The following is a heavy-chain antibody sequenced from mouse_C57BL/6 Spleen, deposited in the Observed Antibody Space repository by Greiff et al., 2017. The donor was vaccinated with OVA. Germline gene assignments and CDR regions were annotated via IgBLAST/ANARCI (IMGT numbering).Heavy chain of an antibody. J-gene: IGHJ2*01. D-gene: IGHD1-1*01. CDR1: GFTFSSYA. V-gene: IGHV5-4*01. CDR2: ISDGGSYT. Sequence: DVQLQESGGGLVKPGGSLKLSCAASGFTFSSYAMSWVRQTPEKRLEWVATISDGGSYTYYPDNVKGRFTISRDNAKNNLYLQMSHLKSEDTAMYYCASSYYYGSSFDYWGQGTTLTVSS. CDR3: ASSYYYGSSFDY.